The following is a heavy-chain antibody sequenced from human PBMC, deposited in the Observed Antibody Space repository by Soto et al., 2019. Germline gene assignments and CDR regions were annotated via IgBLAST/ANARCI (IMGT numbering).Heavy chain of an antibody. J-gene: IGHJ3*02. CDR3: ARLWSSGPFDAFDI. CDR2: ISSNGGST. CDR1: GFTFSSYG. V-gene: IGHV3-64*01. Sequence: PGGSLRLSCAASGFTFSSYGMHWVRQAPGKGLEYVSGISSNGGSTYYAKSVKGRFTISRDNSKNTLYLQMGSLRAEDMAVYYCARLWSSGPFDAFDIWGQGTMVTVSS. D-gene: IGHD3-22*01.